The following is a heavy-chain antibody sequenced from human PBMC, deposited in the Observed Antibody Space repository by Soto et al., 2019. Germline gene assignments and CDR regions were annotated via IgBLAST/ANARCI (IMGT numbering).Heavy chain of an antibody. J-gene: IGHJ4*02. CDR2: IYYLGNT. CDR3: AGLYRDEISGYHLNY. D-gene: IGHD3-22*01. V-gene: IGHV4-39*01. CDR1: GGSISSSSSY. Sequence: PSETLSLTCTVSGGSISSSSSYWGWIRQPPGKGLEWVGSIYYLGNTYYNRSLGSRITISVDTSKNQFSLKLRSVTAADTAVFYCAGLYRDEISGYHLNYSGQGALITVSS.